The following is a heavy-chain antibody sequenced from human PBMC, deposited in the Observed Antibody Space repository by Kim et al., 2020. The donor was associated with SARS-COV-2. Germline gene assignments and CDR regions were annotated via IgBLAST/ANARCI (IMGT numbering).Heavy chain of an antibody. J-gene: IGHJ6*02. D-gene: IGHD3-10*01. Sequence: PSLKSRVTISVDTSKSQFSLKLSSVTAADTAVYYCARGELPEYYYYGMDVWGQGTTVTVSS. CDR3: ARGELPEYYYYGMDV. V-gene: IGHV4-34*01.